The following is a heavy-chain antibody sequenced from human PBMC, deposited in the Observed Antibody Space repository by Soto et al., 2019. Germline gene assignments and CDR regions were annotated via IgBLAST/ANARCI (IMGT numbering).Heavy chain of an antibody. CDR2: ISGRGDHK. CDR1: PITVYNFAA. V-gene: IGHV3-23*01. D-gene: IGHD2-2*01. Sequence: EMQLLESGGGLGQPGGSLRLSCVASPITVYNFAAMSWVRQAPESGLEWVSTISGRGDHKYYADSVKGRFTISRDNSKNGLYLQMDGLRVEDTAVYYCAKDRALENQTPYGMDVWGQGTTVTV. J-gene: IGHJ6*02. CDR3: AKDRALENQTPYGMDV.